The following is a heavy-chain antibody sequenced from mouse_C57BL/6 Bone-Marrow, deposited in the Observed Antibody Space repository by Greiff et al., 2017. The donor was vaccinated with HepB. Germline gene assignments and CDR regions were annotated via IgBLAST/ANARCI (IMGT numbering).Heavy chain of an antibody. CDR1: GYTFTSYW. CDR2: IDPSDSYT. Sequence: QVQLQQPGAELVMPGASVKLSCKASGYTFTSYWMHWVKQRPGQGLEWIGEIDPSDSYTNYNQKFKGKSTLTVDISSSTAYMQLSSLTSEDSAVYYCARWVDGYYRYWGQGTTLTVSS. J-gene: IGHJ2*01. D-gene: IGHD2-3*01. CDR3: ARWVDGYYRY. V-gene: IGHV1-69*01.